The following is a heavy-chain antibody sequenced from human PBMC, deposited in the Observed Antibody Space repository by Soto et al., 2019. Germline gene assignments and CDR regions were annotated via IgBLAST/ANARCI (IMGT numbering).Heavy chain of an antibody. CDR2: IYYSGST. CDR3: ARDFAGCSSTSCYTGWFDP. Sequence: SETLSLTCTVSGGSISSGGYYWSWIRQHPGKGLEWIGYIYYSGSTYYNPSLKSRVTISVDTSKNQFSLKLSSVTAADTAVYYCARDFAGCSSTSCYTGWFDPWGQGTLVTVSS. D-gene: IGHD2-2*02. CDR1: GGSISSGGYY. V-gene: IGHV4-31*03. J-gene: IGHJ5*02.